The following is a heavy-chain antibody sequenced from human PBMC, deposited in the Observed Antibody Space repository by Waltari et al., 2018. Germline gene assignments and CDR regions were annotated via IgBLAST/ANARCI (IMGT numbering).Heavy chain of an antibody. CDR1: GFTFSSYW. CDR2: INSDWSST. CDR3: ARSYSRGWHFLLDS. V-gene: IGHV3-74*01. Sequence: EVQLVESGGGLVQPGGSLSLSCAASGFTFSSYWMHWVRQAPGKGLGWVSRINSDWSSTHYADSVKGRFTISRDNSKNTVDLQMNTLDIEDTSIYFCARSYSRGWHFLLDSWGQGTLVSVSS. J-gene: IGHJ5*02. D-gene: IGHD6-19*01.